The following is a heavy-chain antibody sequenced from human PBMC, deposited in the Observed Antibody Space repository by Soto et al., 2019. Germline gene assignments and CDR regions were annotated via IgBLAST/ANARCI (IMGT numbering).Heavy chain of an antibody. CDR2: ISAYNANT. CDR1: GYTLTNFG. D-gene: IGHD1-26*01. CDR3: ARENSGSYHRHFDY. V-gene: IGHV1-18*01. Sequence: QVQLVQSGGEVKKPGASVKVSCKASGYTLTNFGLSWVRQAPGQGLEWMGCISAYNANTNYAQKLQGRVSMTTDTCTSTGYMELRSLRSDDTAVYYCARENSGSYHRHFDYWGQGTLVTVSS. J-gene: IGHJ4*02.